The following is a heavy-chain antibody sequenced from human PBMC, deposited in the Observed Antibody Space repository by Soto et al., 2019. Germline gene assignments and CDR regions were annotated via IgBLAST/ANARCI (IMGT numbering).Heavy chain of an antibody. CDR1: GYSFTSYW. V-gene: IGHV5-51*01. CDR2: IYPGDSDT. Sequence: GETLKISCKGSGYSFTSYWIGWVRQMPGKGLEWMGIIYPGDSDTRYSPSFQGQVTISADKSISTAYLQWSSLKASDTAMYYCARRGYYDSSGYYYRYYYGMDVWGQGTTVTVS. J-gene: IGHJ6*02. D-gene: IGHD3-22*01. CDR3: ARRGYYDSSGYYYRYYYGMDV.